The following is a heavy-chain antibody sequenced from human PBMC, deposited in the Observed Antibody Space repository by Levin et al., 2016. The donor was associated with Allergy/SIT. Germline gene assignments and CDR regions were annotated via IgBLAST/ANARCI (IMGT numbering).Heavy chain of an antibody. D-gene: IGHD1-1*01. CDR3: ARVSPPFLGRSTRKQLRFDY. CDR2: ISSSGSYI. Sequence: VRQMPGKGLEWVSSISSSGSYIYYADSVQGRFTISRDNAKNSLHLQMNSLRVEDMAVYYCARVSPPFLGRSTRKQLRFDYWGQGTLVTVSS. J-gene: IGHJ4*02. V-gene: IGHV3-21*01.